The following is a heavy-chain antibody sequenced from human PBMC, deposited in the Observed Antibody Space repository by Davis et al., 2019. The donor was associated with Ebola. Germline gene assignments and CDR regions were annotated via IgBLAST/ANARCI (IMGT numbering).Heavy chain of an antibody. V-gene: IGHV1-46*01. CDR1: GYTFTSYY. D-gene: IGHD6-6*01. CDR3: ARVMSNSGSSYWFDP. Sequence: AASVKVSCKASGYTFTSYYMHWVRQAPGQGLEWMGIINPSGGSTSYAQKFQGRVTMTRDTSTSTVYMELSSLRSEDTAVYYCARVMSNSGSSYWFDPWGQGTLVTVSS. CDR2: INPSGGST. J-gene: IGHJ5*02.